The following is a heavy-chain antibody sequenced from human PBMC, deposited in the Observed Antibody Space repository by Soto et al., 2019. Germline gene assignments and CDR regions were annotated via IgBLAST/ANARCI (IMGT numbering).Heavy chain of an antibody. Sequence: PGGSLRLSCAASGFTFSSYGISWIRLSPGKGLEWVSVISGGGDTTYYTPSVKGRFTISRDDFRNTLYLQMNSLRTEDTAIYYCAKGPTIFGVIIVAEYYYGMDVWGQGTTVTVSS. V-gene: IGHV3-23*01. D-gene: IGHD3-3*01. CDR1: GFTFSSYG. J-gene: IGHJ6*02. CDR3: AKGPTIFGVIIVAEYYYGMDV. CDR2: ISGGGDTT.